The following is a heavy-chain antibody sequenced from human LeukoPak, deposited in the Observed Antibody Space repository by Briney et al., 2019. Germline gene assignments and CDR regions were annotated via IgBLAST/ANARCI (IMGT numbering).Heavy chain of an antibody. CDR1: GGSISSSSYY. Sequence: SETLSLTCTVSGGSISSSSYYWGWIRQPPGKGLEWIGSIYYSGSTYYNPSLKSRVTISVDTSKNQFSLKLSSVTAADTAVYYCARRESSSWYPDWFDPWGQGTLVTVSS. J-gene: IGHJ5*02. D-gene: IGHD6-13*01. V-gene: IGHV4-39*01. CDR3: ARRESSSWYPDWFDP. CDR2: IYYSGST.